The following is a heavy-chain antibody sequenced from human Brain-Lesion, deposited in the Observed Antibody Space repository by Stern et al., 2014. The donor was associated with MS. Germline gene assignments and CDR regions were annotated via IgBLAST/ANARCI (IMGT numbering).Heavy chain of an antibody. V-gene: IGHV3-23*04. Sequence: VQLVESGGGLVQPGGSLRLSCAASGFSFSIYAMNWVRQAPGKGPEWVAAILGRGDSAYYADSVNGRFTISRDNSKNTVYLQMNSLRAYDTAVYYCAKGLRQQLVPFDYWGQGTLVSVSS. CDR2: ILGRGDSA. CDR1: GFSFSIYA. D-gene: IGHD6-13*01. J-gene: IGHJ4*02. CDR3: AKGLRQQLVPFDY.